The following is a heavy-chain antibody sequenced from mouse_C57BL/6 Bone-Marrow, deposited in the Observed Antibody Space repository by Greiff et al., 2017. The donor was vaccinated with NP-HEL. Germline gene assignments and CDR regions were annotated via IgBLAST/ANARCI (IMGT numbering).Heavy chain of an antibody. CDR2: ISSGSSTI. D-gene: IGHD1-1*01. V-gene: IGHV5-17*01. CDR1: GFTFSDYG. Sequence: EVQRVESGGGLVKPGGSLKLSCAASGFTFSDYGMHWVRQAPEKGLEWVAYISSGSSTIYYADTVKGRFTISRDNAKNNLFLQMTSLRSEDTAMYYCATHYYGSSYVEYFDVWGTGTTVTVSS. CDR3: ATHYYGSSYVEYFDV. J-gene: IGHJ1*03.